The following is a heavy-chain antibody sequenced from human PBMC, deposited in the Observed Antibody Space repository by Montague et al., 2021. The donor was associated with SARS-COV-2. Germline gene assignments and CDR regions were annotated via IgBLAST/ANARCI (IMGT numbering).Heavy chain of an antibody. V-gene: IGHV4-61*02. D-gene: IGHD3-3*01. J-gene: IGHJ5*02. CDR3: ASGTTVSSSGYYTGWFDP. Sequence: TLSLTCTASGGSIRSGIYYWSWIRQPAGKGLEWTGRIYTSGSTNYNPSLNSRVTISVDTSKNQFSLKLSSVTAADTAVYYCASGTTVSSSGYYTGWFDPWGQGTLVTVSS. CDR1: GGSIRSGIYY. CDR2: IYTSGST.